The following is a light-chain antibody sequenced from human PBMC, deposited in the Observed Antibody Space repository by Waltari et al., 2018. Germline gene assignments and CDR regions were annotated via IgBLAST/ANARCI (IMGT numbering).Light chain of an antibody. CDR1: RSNIGNKA. CDR2: YEN. Sequence: QSVLTQPPSVSEAPRQRVTISCSGRRSNIGNKAVNWYQKVPGKAPKLTVSYENHGPSGVSARLPGSKSGTSASLAISGLQPEEEAAYYCAAWDASLSAWLFGGGTKLTVL. J-gene: IGLJ3*02. CDR3: AAWDASLSAWL. V-gene: IGLV1-36*01.